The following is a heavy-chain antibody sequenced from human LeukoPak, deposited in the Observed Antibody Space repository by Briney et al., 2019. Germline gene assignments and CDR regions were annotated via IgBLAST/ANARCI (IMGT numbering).Heavy chain of an antibody. V-gene: IGHV3-23*01. J-gene: IGHJ4*02. D-gene: IGHD3-9*01. CDR2: LSGSGGST. CDR1: GFTFSSYA. CDR3: AKAPTGYVPGD. Sequence: PGGSLRLSCAASGFTFSSYAMSWVRQAPGKGLEWVSALSGSGGSTYYADAVRGRFTISRDNSKNTVSLQMNSLRVEDTAVYYCAKAPTGYVPGDWGQGTLVTVSS.